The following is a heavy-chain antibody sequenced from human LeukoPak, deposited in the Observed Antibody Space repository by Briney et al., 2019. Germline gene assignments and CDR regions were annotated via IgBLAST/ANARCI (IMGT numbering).Heavy chain of an antibody. Sequence: GGSLRLSCAASGFAFSNFDMSWVRQAPGKGLEWVSAISGSGESTYYAESVKGRFTISRDNAKNSLYLQMNSLRVEETAMYYCARWRQSSTWYWLDPWGQGTLVTVSP. CDR1: GFAFSNFD. V-gene: IGHV3-23*01. CDR2: ISGSGEST. CDR3: ARWRQSSTWYWLDP. J-gene: IGHJ5*02. D-gene: IGHD6-13*01.